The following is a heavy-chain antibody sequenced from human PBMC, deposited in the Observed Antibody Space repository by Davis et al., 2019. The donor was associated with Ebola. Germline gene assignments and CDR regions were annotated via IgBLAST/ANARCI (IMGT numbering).Heavy chain of an antibody. CDR2: IKQDGSEK. D-gene: IGHD6-6*01. CDR1: GFTFSSYW. J-gene: IGHJ1*01. V-gene: IGHV3-7*01. CDR3: ARDLRYSSSGH. Sequence: GESLKISCAASGFTFSSYWTSWVRQAPGKGLEWVANIKQDGSEKYYVDSVKGRFTISRDNAKNSLYLQMNSLRAEDTAVYYCARDLRYSSSGHWGQGTLVTVSS.